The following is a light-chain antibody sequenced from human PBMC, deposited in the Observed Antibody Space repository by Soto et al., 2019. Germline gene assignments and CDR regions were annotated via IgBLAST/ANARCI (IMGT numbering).Light chain of an antibody. J-gene: IGKJ1*01. CDR1: QSISSSL. CDR2: GAS. V-gene: IGKV3-20*01. Sequence: EIVLTQSPDTLSLSPGERATLSCRTSQSISSSLVTWYQQKPGQPPRPLIHGASSRATGIPDRFSGRGSGTEFTLTISRLEPEDFAVYYCQQYGSSGTFGQGTKVEIK. CDR3: QQYGSSGT.